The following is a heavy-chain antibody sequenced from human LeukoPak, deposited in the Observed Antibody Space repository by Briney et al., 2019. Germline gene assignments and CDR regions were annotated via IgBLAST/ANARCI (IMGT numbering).Heavy chain of an antibody. V-gene: IGHV3-74*01. CDR3: ARDCYYGMDV. CDR2: INPDGITT. J-gene: IGHJ6*02. Sequence: PGGSLRLSCAASVFTFSTYWMHWGRQAPGKGLEWVSRINPDGITTTCADSVKGRFTISRHNAKNTLFLQMNSLRAEDTAVYYCARDCYYGMDVWGQGTTITVSS. CDR1: VFTFSTYW.